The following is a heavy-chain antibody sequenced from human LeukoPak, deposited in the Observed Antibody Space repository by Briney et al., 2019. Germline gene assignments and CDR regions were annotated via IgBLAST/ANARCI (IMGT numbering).Heavy chain of an antibody. CDR2: INPNSGGT. D-gene: IGHD6-19*01. J-gene: IGHJ4*02. CDR1: GYTFTGYY. Sequence: ASVKVSCKASGYTFTGYYMHWVRQAPGQGLEWMGWINPNSGGTNYAQKFQGWVTMTRDTSISTAYMELGRLRSDDTAVYYCARERAVAGCDYWGQGTLVTVSS. V-gene: IGHV1-2*04. CDR3: ARERAVAGCDY.